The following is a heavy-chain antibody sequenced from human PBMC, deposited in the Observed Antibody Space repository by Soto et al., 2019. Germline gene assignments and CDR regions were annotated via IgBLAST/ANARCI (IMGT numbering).Heavy chain of an antibody. CDR1: GGSISSYY. D-gene: IGHD4-17*01. V-gene: IGHV4-59*08. J-gene: IGHJ4*02. CDR2: IYYSGST. Sequence: PSETLSLTCTVSGGSISSYYWSWIRQPPGKGLEWIGYIYYSGSTNYNPSLKSRVTISVDTSKNQFSLKLSSVTAADTAVYYCARQPTVTEYYFDYWGQGTLVTVSS. CDR3: ARQPTVTEYYFDY.